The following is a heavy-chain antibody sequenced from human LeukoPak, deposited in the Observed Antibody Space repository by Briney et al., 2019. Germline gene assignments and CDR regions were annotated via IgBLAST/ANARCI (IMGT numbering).Heavy chain of an antibody. J-gene: IGHJ4*02. CDR3: ARDKFSVIAAAGIDY. V-gene: IGHV1-18*01. D-gene: IGHD6-13*01. CDR1: GYTFTSYG. CDR2: ISAYNGNT. Sequence: ASVKVSCKASGYTFTSYGISWVRQAPGQGLEWMGWISAYNGNTNYAQKLQGRVTMTTDTSTSTANMELRSLRSDDTAVYYCARDKFSVIAAAGIDYWGQGTLVTVSS.